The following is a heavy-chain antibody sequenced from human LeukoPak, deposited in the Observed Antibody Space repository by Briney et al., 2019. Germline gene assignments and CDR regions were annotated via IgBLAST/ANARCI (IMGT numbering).Heavy chain of an antibody. J-gene: IGHJ5*01. CDR1: GFTFSSYA. CDR2: ISGSGGST. Sequence: GRSLRLSCAASGFTFSSYAMDWVRQAPGKGLEWVSAISGSGGSTYYADSVKGRFTISRDNSKTTLFLQMNSLRAEDTAVYYCAKDLHDYGNYVGWFDSWGQGTLVTVSS. V-gene: IGHV3-23*01. D-gene: IGHD4-11*01. CDR3: AKDLHDYGNYVGWFDS.